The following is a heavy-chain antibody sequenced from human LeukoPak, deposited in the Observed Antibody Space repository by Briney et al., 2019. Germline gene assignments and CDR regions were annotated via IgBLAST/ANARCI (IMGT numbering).Heavy chain of an antibody. CDR3: ARTGKWELLRRRTFDI. D-gene: IGHD1-26*01. CDR2: IIPIFGTA. Sequence: GASVKVSCKASGGTFISYAISWVRQAPGQGLEWMGGIIPIFGTANYAQKFQGRVTITADESTSTAYMELSSLRPEDTAVYYCARTGKWELLRRRTFDIWGQGTMVTVSS. CDR1: GGTFISYA. V-gene: IGHV1-69*13. J-gene: IGHJ3*02.